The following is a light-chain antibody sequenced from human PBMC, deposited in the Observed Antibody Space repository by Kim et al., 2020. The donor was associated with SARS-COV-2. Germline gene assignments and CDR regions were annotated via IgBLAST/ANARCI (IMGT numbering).Light chain of an antibody. CDR1: AGVVTSGYY. CDR3: LLYYRAVWV. CDR2: NTN. J-gene: IGLJ3*02. Sequence: PGGTVALPCASSAGVVTSGYYSIWFQQKPGQVPRALIHNTNKKHPWTPARFSGTLLGGKAALTLSAVQPEDEADYYCLLYYRAVWVFGGGTQLTVL. V-gene: IGLV7-43*01.